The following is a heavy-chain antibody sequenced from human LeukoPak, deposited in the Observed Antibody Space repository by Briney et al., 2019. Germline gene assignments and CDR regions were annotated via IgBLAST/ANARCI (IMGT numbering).Heavy chain of an antibody. J-gene: IGHJ4*02. CDR3: ARGVLWFGELLYPLY. CDR2: IRYDGSNK. D-gene: IGHD3-10*01. V-gene: IGHV3-30*02. CDR1: GFTFSSYG. Sequence: GGSLRLSCAASGFTFSSYGMHWVRQAPGKGLEWVAFIRYDGSNKYYADSVKGRFTISRDNSKNTLYLQMNSLRAEDTAVYYCARGVLWFGELLYPLYWGQGTLVTVSS.